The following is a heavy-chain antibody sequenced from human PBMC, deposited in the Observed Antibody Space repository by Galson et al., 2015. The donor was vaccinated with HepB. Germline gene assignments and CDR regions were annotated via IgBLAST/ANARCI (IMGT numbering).Heavy chain of an antibody. CDR2: INTNTGNP. CDR3: ARGNRRIAAAGRDNNWFDP. D-gene: IGHD6-13*01. J-gene: IGHJ5*02. CDR1: GYTFTSYA. Sequence: CKASGYTFTSYAMNWVRQAPGQGLEWMGWINTNTGNPTYAQGFTGRFVFSLDTSVSTAYLQISSLKAEDTAVYYCARGNRRIAAAGRDNNWFDPWGQGTLVTVSS. V-gene: IGHV7-4-1*02.